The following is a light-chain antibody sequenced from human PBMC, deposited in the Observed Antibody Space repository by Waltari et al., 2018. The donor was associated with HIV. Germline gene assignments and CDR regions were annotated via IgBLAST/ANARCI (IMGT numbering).Light chain of an antibody. CDR2: GAS. CDR1: QSVSSSY. V-gene: IGKV3-20*01. J-gene: IGKJ2*03. Sequence: EIVLPQSPGTLSLSPGSRATLSCRASQSVSSSYLAWYQQKPGQAPRLLIYGASSRATGIPDRFSGSGSGTDFTLTISRLEPEDFAVYYCQQYGSSPSFGQGTKLEIK. CDR3: QQYGSSPS.